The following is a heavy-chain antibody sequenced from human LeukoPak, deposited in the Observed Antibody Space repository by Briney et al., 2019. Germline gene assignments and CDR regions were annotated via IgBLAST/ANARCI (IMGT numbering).Heavy chain of an antibody. CDR3: ARGTTMIVVVITSRAPQYFDL. CDR1: GGSFSGYY. D-gene: IGHD3-22*01. J-gene: IGHJ2*01. V-gene: IGHV4-34*01. Sequence: SETLSLTCAVYGGSFSGYYWSWIRQPPGKGLEWIGEINHSGSTNYNPSLKSRVTISVDTSKNQVSLKLSSVTAADTAVYYCARGTTMIVVVITSRAPQYFDLWGRGTLVTVSS. CDR2: INHSGST.